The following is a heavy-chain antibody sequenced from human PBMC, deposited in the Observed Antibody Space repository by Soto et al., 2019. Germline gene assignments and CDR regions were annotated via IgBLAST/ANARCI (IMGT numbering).Heavy chain of an antibody. V-gene: IGHV4-30-4*01. D-gene: IGHD3-3*01. CDR1: RGSISSGDYY. J-gene: IGHJ5*02. Sequence: QVQLQESGPGLVKPSQTLSLTCTVSRGSISSGDYYWSWIRQPPGKGLEWIGYIYYSGSTYYNPSLKSRVTISVDTSKNQFSLKLSSVTAADTAVYYCARAGYDFWSGYANWFDPWGQGTLVTVSS. CDR2: IYYSGST. CDR3: ARAGYDFWSGYANWFDP.